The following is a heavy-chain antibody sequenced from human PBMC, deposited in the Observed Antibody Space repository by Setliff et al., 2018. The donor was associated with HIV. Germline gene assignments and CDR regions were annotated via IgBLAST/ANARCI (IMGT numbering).Heavy chain of an antibody. V-gene: IGHV4-59*01. CDR2: IYYSGST. CDR1: GGSISSYY. D-gene: IGHD5-12*01. Sequence: PSETLSLTCTVSGGSISSYYWGWIRQPPGKRVEWIGYIYYSGSTNCNPSLKSRVTISVDTSKNQFSLKLSSVTTADTAVYYCARSKIYDGDYFDYWGQGTLVTVSS. J-gene: IGHJ4*02. CDR3: ARSKIYDGDYFDY.